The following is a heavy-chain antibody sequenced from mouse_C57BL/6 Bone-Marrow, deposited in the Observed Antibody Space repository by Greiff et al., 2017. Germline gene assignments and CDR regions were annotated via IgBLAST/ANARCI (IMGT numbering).Heavy chain of an antibody. V-gene: IGHV5-16*01. CDR1: GFTFSDYY. Sequence: EVNLVESEGGLVQPGSSMKLSCTASGFTFSDYYMAWVRQVPEKGLEWVANINYDGSSTYYLDSLKSRFIISRDNAKNILYLQMSSLKSEDTATYYCARETGANWGFDYWGQGTTLTVSS. D-gene: IGHD4-1*01. CDR2: INYDGSST. CDR3: ARETGANWGFDY. J-gene: IGHJ2*01.